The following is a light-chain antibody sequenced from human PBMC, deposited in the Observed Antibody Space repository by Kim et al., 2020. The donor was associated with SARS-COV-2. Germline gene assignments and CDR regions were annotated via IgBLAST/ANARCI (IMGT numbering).Light chain of an antibody. CDR3: QQYSNLVVS. Sequence: DIQMTQSPSSLSASVGDRVTITCQASQDITFHLNWYQQKPGKAPKLLIHDASNLKTGVPFRFTGSGSGTDFSLTISSLQPEDIATYYCQQYSNLVVSFGGGTKVDIK. J-gene: IGKJ4*01. V-gene: IGKV1-33*01. CDR1: QDITFH. CDR2: DAS.